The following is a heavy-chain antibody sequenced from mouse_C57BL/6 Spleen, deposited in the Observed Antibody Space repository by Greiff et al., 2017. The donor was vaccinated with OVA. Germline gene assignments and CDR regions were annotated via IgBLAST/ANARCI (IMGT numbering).Heavy chain of an antibody. Sequence: QVQLKQSGPGLVQPSQSLSITCTVSGFSLTSYGVHWVRQSPGKGLEWLGVIWRGGSTDYNAAFMSRLSIIKDNSKSQVFFKMNSLQADDTAIYYCAKNSYYSNHWYFDVWGTWTTVTVSS. V-gene: IGHV2-5*01. J-gene: IGHJ1*03. CDR3: AKNSYYSNHWYFDV. CDR2: IWRGGST. CDR1: GFSLTSYG. D-gene: IGHD2-5*01.